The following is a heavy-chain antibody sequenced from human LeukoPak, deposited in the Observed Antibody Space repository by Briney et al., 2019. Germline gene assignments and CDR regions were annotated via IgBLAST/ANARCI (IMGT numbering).Heavy chain of an antibody. CDR1: GGTFSSYA. V-gene: IGHV1-69*13. D-gene: IGHD1-14*01. CDR3: ARRLGIRRGSDY. J-gene: IGHJ4*02. Sequence: GASVKVSCKASGGTFSSYAISWVRQAPGQGLEWMGGIIPIFGTANYAQKFQGRVTITADETSSTAYMELSSLRSEDTAVYYCARRLGIRRGSDYWGQGTLVTVSS. CDR2: IIPIFGTA.